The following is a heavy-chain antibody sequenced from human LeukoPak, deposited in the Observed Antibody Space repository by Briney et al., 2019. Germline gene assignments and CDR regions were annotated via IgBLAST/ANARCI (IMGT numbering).Heavy chain of an antibody. Sequence: GGSLRLSCEPSGFPFSSYWMLWVRQAPGRGLVWVSRISGDGTIKTYADFVRGRFAISRDNTKNILYLQMNSLRVEDTAIYFCSRSQFDYWGQGVLVTVSS. V-gene: IGHV3-74*03. CDR3: SRSQFDY. CDR1: GFPFSSYW. CDR2: ISGDGTIK. J-gene: IGHJ4*02.